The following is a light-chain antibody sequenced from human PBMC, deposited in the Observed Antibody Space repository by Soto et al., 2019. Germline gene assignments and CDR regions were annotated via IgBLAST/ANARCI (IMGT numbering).Light chain of an antibody. CDR2: GAS. J-gene: IGKJ4*01. Sequence: PAKRATLSCRASQSVSSNLAWYQQRPGQAPRLRIYGASHRATGIPARFSGSGSGTEFTITDISFLQAEEGVCDCYAYSKCLRSRFG. CDR1: QSVSSN. V-gene: IGKV3D-15*03. CDR3: AYSKCLRSR.